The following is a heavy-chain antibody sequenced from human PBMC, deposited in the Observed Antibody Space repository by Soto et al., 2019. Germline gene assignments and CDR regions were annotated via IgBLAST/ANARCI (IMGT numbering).Heavy chain of an antibody. CDR3: AKDPVGIYWFDP. V-gene: IGHV3-7*03. Sequence: GGSLRLSCAASGFTFSTYWMTWVRQPPGKGLEWVASINQDGSERYYADSVKGRFTISRDNSKNTLYLQMNSLRAEDTAVYYCAKDPVGIYWFDPWGQGTLVTVSS. J-gene: IGHJ5*02. D-gene: IGHD1-26*01. CDR2: INQDGSER. CDR1: GFTFSTYW.